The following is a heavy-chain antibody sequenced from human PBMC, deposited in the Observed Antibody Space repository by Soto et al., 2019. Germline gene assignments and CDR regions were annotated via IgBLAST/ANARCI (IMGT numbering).Heavy chain of an antibody. J-gene: IGHJ4*02. CDR3: ARDXYDSSGVAN. CDR1: GGSISSGGYY. Sequence: PSETLSLTCTVSGGSISSGGYYWSWIRQHPGKGLEWIGYIYYSGSTYYNPSLKSRVTISVDTSKNQFSLKLSSVTAADTAVYYCARDXYDSSGVANWGQGTLVTVSS. V-gene: IGHV4-31*03. CDR2: IYYSGST. D-gene: IGHD3-22*01.